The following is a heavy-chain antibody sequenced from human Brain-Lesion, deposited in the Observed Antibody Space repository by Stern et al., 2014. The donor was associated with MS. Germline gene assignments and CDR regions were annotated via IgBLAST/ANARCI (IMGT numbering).Heavy chain of an antibody. Sequence: VQLEESGAEVKKPGASVKVSCKASGYPFRSYAITWVRQASGHGLEWMGWMNPYSGNTGYAQKFKGRVSMTSDPSISTVYMELTSLTSDDTAVYFCARAVRNQLLSEYWGQGTLVTVSS. CDR1: GYPFRSYA. J-gene: IGHJ4*02. CDR3: ARAVRNQLLSEY. D-gene: IGHD2-2*01. V-gene: IGHV1-8*01. CDR2: MNPYSGNT.